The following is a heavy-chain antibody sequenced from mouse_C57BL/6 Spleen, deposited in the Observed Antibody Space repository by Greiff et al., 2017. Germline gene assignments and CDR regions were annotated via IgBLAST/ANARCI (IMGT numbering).Heavy chain of an antibody. CDR1: GFSLTSYG. D-gene: IGHD4-1*01. Sequence: VKLVESGPGLVQPSQSLSITCTVSGFSLTSYGVHWVRQSPGKGLEWLGVIWRGGSTDYNAAFMSRLSITKDNSKSQVFFKMNSLQADDTAIYYCAKEDWDESYAMDYWGQGTSVTVSS. J-gene: IGHJ4*01. CDR2: IWRGGST. CDR3: AKEDWDESYAMDY. V-gene: IGHV2-5*01.